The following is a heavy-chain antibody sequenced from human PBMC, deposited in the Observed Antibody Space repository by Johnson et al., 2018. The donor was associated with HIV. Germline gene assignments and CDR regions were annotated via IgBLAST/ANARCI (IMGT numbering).Heavy chain of an antibody. CDR2: ISYDGSNK. D-gene: IGHD2/OR15-2a*01. V-gene: IGHV3-30*03. CDR3: ARENVLFNAFDI. CDR1: GFTFSSYG. Sequence: VQLVESGGGVVQPGRSLRLSCAASGFTFSSYGMHWVRQAPGKGLEWVAVISYDGSNKYYANSVKGRFTISRDNSKNTLYLQMNSLRTEDTAVYYCARENVLFNAFDIWGQGTMVTVSS. J-gene: IGHJ3*02.